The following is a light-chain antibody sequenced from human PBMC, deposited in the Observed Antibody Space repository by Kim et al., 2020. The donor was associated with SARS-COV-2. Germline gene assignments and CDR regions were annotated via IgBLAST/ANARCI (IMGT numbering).Light chain of an antibody. Sequence: PGERATLSCRASQSVSTYLAWYQQKPGQAPRLLIYDASNRATGVPARFSGSGSGTDFTLTISSLQSEDFAVYYCQQRSNWPPALTFGGGTKVDIK. V-gene: IGKV3-11*01. CDR1: QSVSTY. J-gene: IGKJ4*01. CDR3: QQRSNWPPALT. CDR2: DAS.